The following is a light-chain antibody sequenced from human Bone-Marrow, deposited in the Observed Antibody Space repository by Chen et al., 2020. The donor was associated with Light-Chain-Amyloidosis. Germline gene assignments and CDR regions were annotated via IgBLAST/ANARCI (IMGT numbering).Light chain of an antibody. Sequence: QMTQSPSSVSASVGDRVTITCRASQGIGSWLAWYQQKPGNAPKALMYAASSLESGVPSRFSGSGSGTDFTLIISGQQPEDFATYFCQQTMAFPWTFGQGIKVEI. CDR2: AAS. J-gene: IGKJ1*01. CDR1: QGIGSW. CDR3: QQTMAFPWT. V-gene: IGKV1-12*02.